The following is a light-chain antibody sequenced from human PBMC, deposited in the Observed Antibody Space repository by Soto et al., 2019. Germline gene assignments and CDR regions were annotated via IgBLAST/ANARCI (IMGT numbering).Light chain of an antibody. J-gene: IGKJ4*01. CDR2: GAS. CDR1: QSVNSNF. CDR3: QQYNSYPLT. Sequence: EIVLTQSPGTLSLSPGDRATLSCRASQSVNSNFLAWYQQKPGQAPRLLIYGASSRATGIPDTFSGSGSGTDFTLTISSLEVEDFATYFCQQYNSYPLTFGGGTKLEI. V-gene: IGKV3-20*01.